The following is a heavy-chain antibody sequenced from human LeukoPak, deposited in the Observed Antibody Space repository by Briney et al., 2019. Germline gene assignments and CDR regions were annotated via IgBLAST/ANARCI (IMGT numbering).Heavy chain of an antibody. D-gene: IGHD6-13*01. V-gene: IGHV6-1*01. J-gene: IGHJ5*02. Sequence: SQTLSLTCAISGDSVSSNSAAWNWIRQSPSRGLEWLGRTYYRSKWDNDYAVSVKSRITINPDTSKSQFSLQLNSVTPEDTAVYYCARATRGSSRWYHWFDPWGQGTLVTVSS. CDR1: GDSVSSNSAA. CDR3: ARATRGSSRWYHWFDP. CDR2: TYYRSKWDN.